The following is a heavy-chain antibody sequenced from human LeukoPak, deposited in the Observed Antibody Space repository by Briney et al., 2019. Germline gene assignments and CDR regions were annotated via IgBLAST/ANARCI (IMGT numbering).Heavy chain of an antibody. J-gene: IGHJ4*02. CDR2: ISAYNGNT. V-gene: IGHV1-18*01. CDR3: ARAWLFGGVIPPVFDY. Sequence: ASVKVSCKASGYTFTSYGISWVRQAPGQGLEWMGWISAYNGNTNYAQKLQGRVTMTTDTSTSTAYMELRSLRSDDTAVYYCARAWLFGGVIPPVFDYWGQGTLVTVSS. D-gene: IGHD3-16*02. CDR1: GYTFTSYG.